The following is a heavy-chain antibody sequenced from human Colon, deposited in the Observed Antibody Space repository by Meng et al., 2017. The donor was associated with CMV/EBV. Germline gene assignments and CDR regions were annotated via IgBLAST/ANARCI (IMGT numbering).Heavy chain of an antibody. J-gene: IGHJ4*02. CDR3: ARDPYNFWSGAPF. D-gene: IGHD3-3*01. V-gene: IGHV4-39*07. CDR1: GDSISSSSYY. Sequence: SETLSLTCTVSGDSISSSSYYWGWFRQPPGKGLEWIGYIYYSGSTYYNPSLKSRLTISLDTSKNQLSLELTSVTAADMARYYCARDPYNFWSGAPFWGQGMLVTVSS. CDR2: IYYSGST.